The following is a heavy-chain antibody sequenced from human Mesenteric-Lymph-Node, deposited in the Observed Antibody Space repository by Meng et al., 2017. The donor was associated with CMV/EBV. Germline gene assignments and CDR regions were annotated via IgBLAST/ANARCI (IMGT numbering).Heavy chain of an antibody. V-gene: IGHV1-69*06. Sequence: SGGTFSSYAISWVRQAPGQGLEWMGGIIPIFGTANYAQKFQGRVTITADKSTSTAYMELSSLRSEDTAVYYCAREDYYGSGSTYYFDYWGQGTPVTVSS. CDR3: AREDYYGSGSTYYFDY. J-gene: IGHJ4*02. CDR1: GGTFSSYA. CDR2: IIPIFGTA. D-gene: IGHD3-10*01.